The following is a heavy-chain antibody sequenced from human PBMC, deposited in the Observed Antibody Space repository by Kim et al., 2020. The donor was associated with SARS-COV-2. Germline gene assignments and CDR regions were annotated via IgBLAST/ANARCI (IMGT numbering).Heavy chain of an antibody. CDR3: ARVRVAAVAGPGEGQLDADY. D-gene: IGHD6-19*01. CDR1: GGSISSGGYY. CDR2: IYYSGST. J-gene: IGHJ4*02. Sequence: SETLSLTCTVSGGSISSGGYYWSWIRQHPGKGLEWIGYIYYSGSTYYNPSLKSRVTISVDTSKNQFSLKLSSVTAADTAVYYCARVRVAAVAGPGEGQLDADYWGQGTLVTVSS. V-gene: IGHV4-31*03.